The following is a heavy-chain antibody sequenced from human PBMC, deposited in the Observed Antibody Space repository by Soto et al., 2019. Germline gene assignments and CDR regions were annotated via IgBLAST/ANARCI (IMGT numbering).Heavy chain of an antibody. CDR2: IYYSGST. Sequence: SETLSLTCTVSGGSISSSSYYWGWIRQPPGKGLEWIGSIYYSGSTYYNPSLKSRVTISVDTSKNQFSLKLSSVTAADTAVYYCARLPSGSWYTRFDYWGQGTLVTSPQ. CDR1: GGSISSSSYY. D-gene: IGHD6-13*01. J-gene: IGHJ4*02. CDR3: ARLPSGSWYTRFDY. V-gene: IGHV4-39*01.